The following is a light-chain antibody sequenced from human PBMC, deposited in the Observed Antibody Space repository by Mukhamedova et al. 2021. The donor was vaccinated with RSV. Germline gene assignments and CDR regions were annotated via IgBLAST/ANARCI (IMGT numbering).Light chain of an antibody. J-gene: IGKJ4*01. CDR3: HQASNMPPT. V-gene: IGKV1-12*01. CDR2: AAS. Sequence: WYQRRVHGQAPNLLIYAASTLRSGVPSRFSGSGSGIFFTLTIDGLQPEDSATYFCHQASNMPPTFGGGSKV.